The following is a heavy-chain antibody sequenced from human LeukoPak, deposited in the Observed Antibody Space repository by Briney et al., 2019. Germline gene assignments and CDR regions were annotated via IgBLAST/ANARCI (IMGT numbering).Heavy chain of an antibody. Sequence: SETLSLTCTVSGYSISSGYYWGWIRQPPGKGLEWIGSIYHSGRTYYNPSLKSRVTISVDTSKNQFSLKLNSVTAADTAVYYCAKSNGYGLVDIWGQGTMVTVSS. D-gene: IGHD3-10*01. CDR2: IYHSGRT. CDR1: GYSISSGYY. J-gene: IGHJ3*02. V-gene: IGHV4-38-2*02. CDR3: AKSNGYGLVDI.